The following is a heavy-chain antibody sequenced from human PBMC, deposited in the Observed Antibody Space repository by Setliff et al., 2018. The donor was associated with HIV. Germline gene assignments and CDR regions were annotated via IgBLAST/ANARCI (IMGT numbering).Heavy chain of an antibody. Sequence: SETLSLTCTVSGGSISSYYWTWIRQPPGKGLEWIGYVYYTGSTNYNPSLKSRLTISVDTSKNQFSLKLSSVTAADTAVYYCAREMQMGGYYFDYWGQGTLVTVSS. D-gene: IGHD3-16*01. CDR2: VYYTGST. J-gene: IGHJ4*02. CDR1: GGSISSYY. CDR3: AREMQMGGYYFDY. V-gene: IGHV4-59*01.